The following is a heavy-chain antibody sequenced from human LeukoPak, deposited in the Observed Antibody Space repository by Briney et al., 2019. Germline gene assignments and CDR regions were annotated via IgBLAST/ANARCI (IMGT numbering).Heavy chain of an antibody. D-gene: IGHD2-15*01. CDR3: ARDRQLGYCSGGSCYSPYYYYYYGVDV. CDR2: ISIYNGNT. Sequence: GASVKVSCKTSGYSFSSYDISWVRQAPGQGLEWMGWISIYNGNTNYAQKLQGRVTMTTDTSTSTAYMELRSLRSDDTAVYYCARDRQLGYCSGGSCYSPYYYYYYGVDVWGQGTTVTVSS. V-gene: IGHV1-18*01. CDR1: GYSFSSYD. J-gene: IGHJ6*02.